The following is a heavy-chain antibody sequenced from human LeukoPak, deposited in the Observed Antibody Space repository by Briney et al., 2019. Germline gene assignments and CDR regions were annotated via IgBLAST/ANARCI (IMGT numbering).Heavy chain of an antibody. D-gene: IGHD2-2*01. V-gene: IGHV4-34*01. CDR3: ARDVVVVPAAIHYGMDV. CDR2: INHSGRT. CDR1: GGSFSDYF. Sequence: SETLSLTCAVYGGSFSDYFWGWIRQPPGKGLEWIGEINHSGRTYYNPSLNSRVTTSVDTSNHPFSLNLSSVTAADTAVYYCARDVVVVPAAIHYGMDVWGQGTTVTVSS. J-gene: IGHJ6*02.